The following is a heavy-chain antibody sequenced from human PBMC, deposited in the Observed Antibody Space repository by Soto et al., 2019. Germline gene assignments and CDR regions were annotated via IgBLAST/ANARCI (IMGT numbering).Heavy chain of an antibody. J-gene: IGHJ4*02. D-gene: IGHD6-13*01. Sequence: GESLKISCKASGYRFTGHWIGWVRQMPGRVLEWMGIIYPGDSDTRYSPSFQGLVTISADKSIGTTYLQWSSLEASDTAMYYCARHPGTAGTSDFDFWGQGTLVTISS. CDR1: GYRFTGHW. CDR3: ARHPGTAGTSDFDF. CDR2: IYPGDSDT. V-gene: IGHV5-51*01.